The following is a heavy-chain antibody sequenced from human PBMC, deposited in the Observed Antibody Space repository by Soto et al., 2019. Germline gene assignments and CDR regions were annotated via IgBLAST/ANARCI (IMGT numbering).Heavy chain of an antibody. J-gene: IGHJ4*02. CDR1: GFTFDDYA. Sequence: EVQLVQSGGGLVQPGRSLRLSCAASGFTFDDYAMHWVRQVPGKGLEWVSGISWNSDRIGYADSVKGRFTISRDNAKNSLYLQMNSLRVGDTALYYCVKEVGPNGVAGSGWYGFDYWGQGTLVTVSS. V-gene: IGHV3-9*01. CDR2: ISWNSDRI. CDR3: VKEVGPNGVAGSGWYGFDY. D-gene: IGHD6-19*01.